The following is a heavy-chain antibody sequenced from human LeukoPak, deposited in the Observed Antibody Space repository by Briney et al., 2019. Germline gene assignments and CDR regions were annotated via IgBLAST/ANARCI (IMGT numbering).Heavy chain of an antibody. CDR1: GYTLTELS. J-gene: IGHJ6*03. V-gene: IGHV1-24*01. Sequence: ASVKVSCKVSGYTLTELSMHWVRQAPGKGLEWMGGFDPEDGETIYAQKFQGRVTMTRNTSISTAYMELSSLRSEDTAVYYCARVVDYYYYYMDVWGKGTTVTISS. CDR2: FDPEDGET. CDR3: ARVVDYYYYYMDV.